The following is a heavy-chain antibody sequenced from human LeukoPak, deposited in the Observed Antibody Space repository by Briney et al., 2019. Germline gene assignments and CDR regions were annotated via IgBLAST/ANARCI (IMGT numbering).Heavy chain of an antibody. Sequence: PSETLSLTCTVSGGSISSYYWSWVRQAPGKGLEWVSAISGTGGSTYYADPVKGRFTISKDNSKNTLYLQMNNLRAEDTAVYYCAKDRCTSTSCPLDYWGQGTLVTVSS. CDR1: GGSISSYY. D-gene: IGHD2-2*01. J-gene: IGHJ4*02. CDR3: AKDRCTSTSCPLDY. CDR2: ISGTGGST. V-gene: IGHV3-23*01.